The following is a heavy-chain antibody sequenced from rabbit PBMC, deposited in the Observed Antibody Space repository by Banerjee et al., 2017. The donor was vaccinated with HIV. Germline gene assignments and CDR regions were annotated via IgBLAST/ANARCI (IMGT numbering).Heavy chain of an antibody. V-gene: IGHV1S45*01. Sequence: QQQLEESGGGLVKPGGTLTLTCKASGIDFSSYYRMCWVRQAPGRGLELIACIYTTSGSTYYANWAKGRFTISKTSSTTVTLQMTSLTAADTAIYFCATRTSGYYGFNLWGQGTLVTVS. J-gene: IGHJ4*01. CDR3: ATRTSGYYGFNL. D-gene: IGHD1-1*01. CDR1: GIDFSSYYR. CDR2: IYTTSGST.